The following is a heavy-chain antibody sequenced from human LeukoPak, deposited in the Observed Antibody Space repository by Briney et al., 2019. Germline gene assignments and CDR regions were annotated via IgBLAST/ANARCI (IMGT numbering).Heavy chain of an antibody. CDR3: ASGKSSRGYFDY. D-gene: IGHD1-26*01. J-gene: IGHJ4*02. Sequence: ASVKVSCKASGDTFTTYAMNWVRQAPGQGLEWMGWINTSTGNPTYAQGFTGRFAFSLDTSVSTPYLQISSLKAEDTAVYYCASGKSSRGYFDYWGQGTLVTVSS. V-gene: IGHV7-4-1*02. CDR1: GDTFTTYA. CDR2: INTSTGNP.